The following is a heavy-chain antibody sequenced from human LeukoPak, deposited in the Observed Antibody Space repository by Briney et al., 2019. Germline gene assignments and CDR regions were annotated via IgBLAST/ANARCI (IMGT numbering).Heavy chain of an antibody. D-gene: IGHD3-16*02. CDR3: ARDGGSSRYYFDY. V-gene: IGHV1-18*01. Sequence: ASVKVSCKASGYTFINYGITWVRQAPAQGLEWMGWISAYNGNTNYAQNLQGRVTMTTDTSTSTAYMEVRSLRSDDTAVYYCARDGGSSRYYFDYWGQGTLVTVSS. CDR1: GYTFINYG. J-gene: IGHJ4*02. CDR2: ISAYNGNT.